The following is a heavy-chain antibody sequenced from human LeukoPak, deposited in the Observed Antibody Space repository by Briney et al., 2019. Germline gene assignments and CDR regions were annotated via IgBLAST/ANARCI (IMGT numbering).Heavy chain of an antibody. D-gene: IGHD6-13*01. CDR1: GFTFSSYG. Sequence: GRSLRFSCAASGFTFSSYGMHWVRQAPGKGLEWVAVISYDGSNKYYADSVKGRFTISRDNSKNTLYLQMNSPRAEDTAVYYCEKDSSSWARYYYYNGMDVWGQGTTGTVS. J-gene: IGHJ6*02. CDR3: EKDSSSWARYYYYNGMDV. V-gene: IGHV3-30*18. CDR2: ISYDGSNK.